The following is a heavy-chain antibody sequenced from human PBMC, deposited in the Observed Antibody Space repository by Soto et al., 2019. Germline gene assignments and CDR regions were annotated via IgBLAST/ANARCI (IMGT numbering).Heavy chain of an antibody. CDR3: AKSLTMIVVVKYYFDY. V-gene: IGHV3-23*01. D-gene: IGHD3-22*01. CDR2: ISGSGGST. J-gene: IGHJ4*02. Sequence: TGGSLRLSCAASGFTFSSYAMSWVRQAPGKGLEWVSAISGSGGSTYYADSVKGRFTVSRDNSKNTLYLQMNSLRAEDTAVYYCAKSLTMIVVVKYYFDYWGQGTLVTVSS. CDR1: GFTFSSYA.